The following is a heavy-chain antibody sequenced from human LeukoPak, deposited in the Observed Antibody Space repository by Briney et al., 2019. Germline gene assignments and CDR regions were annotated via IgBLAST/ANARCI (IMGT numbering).Heavy chain of an antibody. J-gene: IGHJ4*02. V-gene: IGHV3-23*01. CDR3: ARARDGYNWALDY. CDR1: GFTFSNYA. CDR2: ISGSGGST. Sequence: GGSLRLSCAASGFTFSNYAMSWVRQAPGKGLEWVSGISGSGGSTYYADSVKGRFTLSRDNSKNTLYLQMNSLRAEDTAVYYCARARDGYNWALDYWGQRTLVTVSS. D-gene: IGHD5-24*01.